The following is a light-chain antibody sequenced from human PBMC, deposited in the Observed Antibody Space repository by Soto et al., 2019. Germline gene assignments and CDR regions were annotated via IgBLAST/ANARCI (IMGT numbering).Light chain of an antibody. Sequence: DIQMTQSPSSLSASIGDRVTITCRASQSINTYLNWYQQRPGKAPELLIFAASTLQSGVPSRFSGRVSGTDFTLTISSLQPEDSATYYCQQTYTFGFTFGPGTTVDFK. J-gene: IGKJ3*01. CDR3: QQTYTFGFT. V-gene: IGKV1-39*01. CDR2: AAS. CDR1: QSINTY.